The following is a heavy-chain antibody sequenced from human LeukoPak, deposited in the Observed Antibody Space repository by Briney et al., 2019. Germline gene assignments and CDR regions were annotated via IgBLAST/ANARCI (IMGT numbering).Heavy chain of an antibody. Sequence: ASVTVSCKASGYTFTSYAMNWVRQAPGQGLEWMGWINTNTGNPTYAQGFTGRFVFSLDTSVSTAYLQICSLKAEGTAVYYCARDLSDQLLSVWFDPWGQGTLVTVSS. D-gene: IGHD2-2*01. CDR3: ARDLSDQLLSVWFDP. CDR1: GYTFTSYA. J-gene: IGHJ5*02. CDR2: INTNTGNP. V-gene: IGHV7-4-1*01.